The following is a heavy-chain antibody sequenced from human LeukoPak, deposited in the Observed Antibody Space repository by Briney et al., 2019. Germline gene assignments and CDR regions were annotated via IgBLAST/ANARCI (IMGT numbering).Heavy chain of an antibody. CDR2: IFPSGGEI. D-gene: IGHD2-8*02. Sequence: GGSLRLSCAASGFTFSTFAMIWVRQPPGKGLEWVSSIFPSGGEIHYVDSVRGRFTISRDNSKSTLSLQMNSLRAEDTAIYYCATYRQVLLPFESWGQGTLVTVSS. V-gene: IGHV3-23*01. J-gene: IGHJ4*02. CDR3: ATYRQVLLPFES. CDR1: GFTFSTFA.